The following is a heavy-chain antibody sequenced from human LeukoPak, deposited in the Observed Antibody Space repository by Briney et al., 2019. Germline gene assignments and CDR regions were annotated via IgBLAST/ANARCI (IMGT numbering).Heavy chain of an antibody. V-gene: IGHV4-59*01. CDR3: ARGGMFYGDYFSLGY. Sequence: PSETLSLTCTVPGGSLISDYWGWIRQPPGKGLEWVGYIYYSGSPNYNPSLKSQVTISEDPSQNQFFLKLSSVAAADTAVYYCARGGMFYGDYFSLGYWGRGTMVSVCS. CDR1: GGSLISDY. J-gene: IGHJ4*02. D-gene: IGHD4-17*01. CDR2: IYYSGSP.